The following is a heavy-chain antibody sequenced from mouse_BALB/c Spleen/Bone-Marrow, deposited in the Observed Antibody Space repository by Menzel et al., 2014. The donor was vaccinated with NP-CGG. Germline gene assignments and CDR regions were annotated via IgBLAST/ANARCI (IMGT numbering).Heavy chain of an antibody. CDR2: IFPGDGSI. CDR3: ARSGYAFDY. J-gene: IGHJ2*01. Sequence: QVQLQQPRAELVKPGASVKLSCKASGYTFTSLDINWVRQRPEQGLEWIGWIFPGDGSIKYNEKFKGKTTLTTDKSSSTAYMQLSRLTSEDSAVYFCARSGYAFDYWGQGTTLTVSS. CDR1: GYTFTSLD. D-gene: IGHD2-2*01. V-gene: IGHV1S56*01.